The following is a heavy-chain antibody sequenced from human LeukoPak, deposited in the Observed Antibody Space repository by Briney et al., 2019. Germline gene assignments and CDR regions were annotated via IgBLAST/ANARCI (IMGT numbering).Heavy chain of an antibody. J-gene: IGHJ4*02. Sequence: GGSLRLSCAASGFTFSSYRMNWVRQAPGKGLEWVSSISSSSSYIYYADSVKGRFTISRDNAKNSLYLQMNSLRAEDTAVYYCARGGESTGPLFDYWGQGTLVTVSS. CDR3: ARGGESTGPLFDY. V-gene: IGHV3-21*01. CDR2: ISSSSSYI. CDR1: GFTFSSYR. D-gene: IGHD4-17*01.